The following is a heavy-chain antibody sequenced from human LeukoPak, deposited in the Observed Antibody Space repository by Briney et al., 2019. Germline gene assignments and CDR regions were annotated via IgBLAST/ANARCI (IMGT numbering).Heavy chain of an antibody. CDR3: ARVPGSYYYFDY. D-gene: IGHD3-10*01. V-gene: IGHV3-66*01. J-gene: IGHJ4*02. Sequence: GGSLRLSCVASGFTFSSYAMTWVRQAPGKGLEWVSFILTGGSTYYSASVKDRFTISRDNSKNTLYLQMNSLRVEDTAVYYCARVPGSYYYFDYWGQGTLVTVSS. CDR1: GFTFSSYA. CDR2: ILTGGST.